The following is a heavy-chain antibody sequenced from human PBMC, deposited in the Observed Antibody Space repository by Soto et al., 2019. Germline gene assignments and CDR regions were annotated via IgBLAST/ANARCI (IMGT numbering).Heavy chain of an antibody. CDR3: TVYGGNGAFDS. CDR2: IKSKTDGGTT. Sequence: EVQLVESGGGLVKPGGSLRLSCAASGFTFSIAWMSWVRQAPGKGLEWVGRIKSKTDGGTTDYAAPVKGRFTISRDDSTNTLWLQMNSLKTEGTAVYYCTVYGGNGAFDSWGQGTLVTVSS. J-gene: IGHJ4*02. D-gene: IGHD4-17*01. V-gene: IGHV3-15*01. CDR1: GFTFSIAW.